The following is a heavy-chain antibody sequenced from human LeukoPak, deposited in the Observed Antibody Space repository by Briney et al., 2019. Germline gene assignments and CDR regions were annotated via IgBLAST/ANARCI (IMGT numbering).Heavy chain of an antibody. V-gene: IGHV3-15*01. J-gene: IGHJ4*02. Sequence: GGSLRLSCAASGFTFSNAWMSWVRQAPGKGLEWVGRIKSKTDGGTTDYAAPVKGRFTISRDDSKNTLYLQMNSLKTEDTAVSYCTPAITTDFWSGYFYGYYFDYWGQGNLVTVSS. CDR1: GFTFSNAW. CDR2: IKSKTDGGTT. D-gene: IGHD3-3*01. CDR3: TPAITTDFWSGYFYGYYFDY.